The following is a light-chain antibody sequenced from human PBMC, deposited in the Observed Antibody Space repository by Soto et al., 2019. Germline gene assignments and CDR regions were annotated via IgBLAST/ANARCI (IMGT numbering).Light chain of an antibody. CDR2: DAS. J-gene: IGKJ1*01. V-gene: IGKV1-5*01. CDR3: QQYDKYST. CDR1: QSISVS. Sequence: IQMTQSPSTLSASVGGTVNTSCRASQSISVSLAWYQQKPGKAPRLLIYDASTLQGGVPSRFSGRGSGTEFTLTVTSLQPEDFASYFCQQYDKYSTFGHGTKVDIK.